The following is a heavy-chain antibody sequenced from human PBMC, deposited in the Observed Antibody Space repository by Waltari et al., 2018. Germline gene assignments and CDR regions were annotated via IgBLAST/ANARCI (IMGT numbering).Heavy chain of an antibody. CDR1: GFTFSAYI. CDR3: ARDRRGYFDY. V-gene: IGHV3-21*01. D-gene: IGHD3-16*01. Sequence: EVQLVGSGGGLVKPGGSLRLSCEASGFTFSAYIMNWFRQVPGKGLGWVSSISCDTKYIYYADSVNGRFTISRDDAKDSLYLKMNSLRVEDTAVYYCARDRRGYFDYWGQGTLVTVSS. CDR2: ISCDTKYI. J-gene: IGHJ4*02.